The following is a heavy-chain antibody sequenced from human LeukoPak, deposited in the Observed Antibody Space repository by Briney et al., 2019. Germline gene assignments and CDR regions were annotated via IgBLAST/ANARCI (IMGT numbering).Heavy chain of an antibody. D-gene: IGHD2-15*01. Sequence: QPGGSLRLSCAASGFTLSSYAMSWVRQAPGKGLEWVSAISGSGGSTYYADSVKGRFTISRDNSKNTLYLQMNSLRAEDTAVYYCAKVPHCSGGSCYGDFDYWGQGTLVTVSS. V-gene: IGHV3-23*01. J-gene: IGHJ4*02. CDR2: ISGSGGST. CDR3: AKVPHCSGGSCYGDFDY. CDR1: GFTLSSYA.